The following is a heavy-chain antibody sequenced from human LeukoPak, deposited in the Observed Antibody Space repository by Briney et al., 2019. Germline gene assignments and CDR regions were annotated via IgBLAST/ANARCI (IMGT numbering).Heavy chain of an antibody. CDR3: AKEFYFATAV. Sequence: GGSLRLSCAASGFTFSTYAMSWVRQAPGKGLEWVSAISGGGGTTHYADSVKGRFTISRDNSMNTLSLQMNNLRAEDTAVYYCAKEFYFATAVRGQGTTVTVSS. J-gene: IGHJ6*02. V-gene: IGHV3-23*01. D-gene: IGHD2-15*01. CDR2: ISGGGGTT. CDR1: GFTFSTYA.